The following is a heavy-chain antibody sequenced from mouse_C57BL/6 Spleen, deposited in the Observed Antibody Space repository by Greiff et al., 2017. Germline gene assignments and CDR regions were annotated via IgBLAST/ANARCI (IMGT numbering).Heavy chain of an antibody. CDR3: ARRRFDY. Sequence: QVQLQQPGAELVMPGASVKLSCKASGYTFTSYWMHWVKQRPGTGLEWIGEIDPSDSYTNYNQKFKGKSTLTVDKSSSTAYMQLSSLTSEDSAVYYCARRRFDYWGQGTTLTVSS. CDR1: GYTFTSYW. V-gene: IGHV1-69*01. J-gene: IGHJ2*01. CDR2: IDPSDSYT.